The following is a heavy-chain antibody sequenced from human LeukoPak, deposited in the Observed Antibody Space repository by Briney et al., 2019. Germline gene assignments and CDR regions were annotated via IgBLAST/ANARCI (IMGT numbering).Heavy chain of an antibody. CDR3: ARGDDFCGDH. V-gene: IGHV3-7*04. D-gene: IGHD3/OR15-3a*01. J-gene: IGHJ4*02. CDR1: GFTFSNYW. Sequence: GGSLRLSCAASGFTFSNYWMSWVRQAPGRGLEWVANIHPEGNEKYHVDSVKGRFTISRDNTKNSLFLQMHGLRVEDTAVYYCARGDDFCGDHWGQGTLVTVSS. CDR2: IHPEGNEK.